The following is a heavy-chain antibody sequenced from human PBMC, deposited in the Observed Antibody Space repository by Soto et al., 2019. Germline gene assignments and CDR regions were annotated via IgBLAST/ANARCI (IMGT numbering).Heavy chain of an antibody. CDR1: GYTFTSYG. CDR2: ISAYNGTT. J-gene: IGHJ6*02. Sequence: QVQLVQSGAEVKKPGASVKVSCKASGYTFTSYGISWVRQAPGQGLEWMGWISAYNGTTNYAQKLQGRVTITTDTSTSTACMEVRSLRSDDTAVYYCARDSSSWYVGFYGMDVWGQGTTVTVSS. V-gene: IGHV1-18*01. D-gene: IGHD6-13*01. CDR3: ARDSSSWYVGFYGMDV.